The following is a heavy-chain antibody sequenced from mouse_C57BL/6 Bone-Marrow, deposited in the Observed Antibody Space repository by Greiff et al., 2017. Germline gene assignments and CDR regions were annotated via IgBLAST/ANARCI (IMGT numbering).Heavy chain of an antibody. Sequence: EVNLVESEGGLVQPGSSMKLSCTASGFTFSDYYMAWVRQVPEKGLEWVANINYDGSSTYYLDSLKSRFIISRDNAKNILYLQMSSLKSEDTATYYCARDRGGGNYAMDYWGQGTSVTVSS. CDR1: GFTFSDYY. D-gene: IGHD3-1*01. V-gene: IGHV5-16*01. J-gene: IGHJ4*01. CDR3: ARDRGGGNYAMDY. CDR2: INYDGSST.